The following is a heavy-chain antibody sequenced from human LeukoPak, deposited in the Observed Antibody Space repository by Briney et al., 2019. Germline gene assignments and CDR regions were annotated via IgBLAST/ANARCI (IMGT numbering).Heavy chain of an antibody. CDR3: AREQGTAMAPNDH. V-gene: IGHV1-2*02. J-gene: IGHJ4*02. Sequence: ASVKVSCKASGYTFTGYYMHWVRQAPGQGLEWMGWINPNSGGTNYAQKFQGRVTMTRDTSISTAYMELSRLRSDDTAVYYCAREQGTAMAPNDHWGQGTLVTVSS. CDR2: INPNSGGT. D-gene: IGHD5-18*01. CDR1: GYTFTGYY.